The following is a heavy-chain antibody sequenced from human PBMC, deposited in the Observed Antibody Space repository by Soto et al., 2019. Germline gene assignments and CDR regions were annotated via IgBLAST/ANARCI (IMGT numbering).Heavy chain of an antibody. J-gene: IGHJ4*02. V-gene: IGHV4-59*01. CDR2: VYYTGST. Sequence: SETLSLTCSVSGGSISGSYLSWIRQSPGKGLEWLGYVYYTGSTNYSPSLKSRVSISVDTSKNEFSLRLSSVTAADTAVYFCARSVAVPGAHIDYWGQGTQVTVYS. D-gene: IGHD6-19*01. CDR3: ARSVAVPGAHIDY. CDR1: GGSISGSY.